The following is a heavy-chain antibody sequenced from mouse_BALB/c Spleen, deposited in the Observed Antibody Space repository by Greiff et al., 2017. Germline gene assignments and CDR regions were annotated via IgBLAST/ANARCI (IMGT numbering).Heavy chain of an antibody. D-gene: IGHD1-1*01. CDR1: GFTFSSYT. Sequence: DVKLVESGGGLVQPGGSLKLSCAASGFTFSSYTMSWVRQTPEKRLEWVAYISNGGGSTYYPDTVKGRFTISRDNAKNTLYLQMSSLKSEDTAMYYCARQGTTRGNYFDYWGQGTTLTVSS. V-gene: IGHV5-12-2*01. CDR2: ISNGGGST. J-gene: IGHJ2*01. CDR3: ARQGTTRGNYFDY.